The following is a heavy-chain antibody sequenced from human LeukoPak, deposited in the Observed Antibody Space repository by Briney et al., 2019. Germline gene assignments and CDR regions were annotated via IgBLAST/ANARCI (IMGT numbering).Heavy chain of an antibody. J-gene: IGHJ3*02. CDR3: SKSSDMVRIRYAFDI. V-gene: IGHV3-9*01. D-gene: IGHD3-10*01. Sequence: GGSLRLSCAASGFTFDDYAMHWVRQDPGKGLEWVSGISWNSGSIGYADSVKGRFTISRDNAKNSLYLQMNSLRAEDTALYYCSKSSDMVRIRYAFDIWGQGTMVTVSS. CDR1: GFTFDDYA. CDR2: ISWNSGSI.